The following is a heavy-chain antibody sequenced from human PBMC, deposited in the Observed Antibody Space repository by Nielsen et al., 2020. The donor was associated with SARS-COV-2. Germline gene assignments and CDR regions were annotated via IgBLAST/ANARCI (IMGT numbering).Heavy chain of an antibody. V-gene: IGHV3-21*01. Sequence: GESLKISCAASGFTFSSYSMNWVRQAPGKGLEWVSSISSSSSYIYYADSVKGRFTISRDNAKNSLYLQMNSLRAEDTAVYYCARPPGPNTAMEGRDYWGQGTLVTVSS. J-gene: IGHJ4*02. D-gene: IGHD5-18*01. CDR2: ISSSSSYI. CDR1: GFTFSSYS. CDR3: ARPPGPNTAMEGRDY.